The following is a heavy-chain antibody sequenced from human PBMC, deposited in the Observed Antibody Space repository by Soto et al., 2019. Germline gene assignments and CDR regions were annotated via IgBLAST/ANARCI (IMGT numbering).Heavy chain of an antibody. V-gene: IGHV3-48*01. D-gene: IGHD3-10*01. Sequence: EVQLGESGGGLVQPGGSLRLSCSVSGFTFSSYSMNWVRQAPGKGLEWVSYISSGSGTTYYADSVKGRFSISRDNANNSLYLQMNSLRVEDTAVYYCAKIGTYLRMDVWGQGTTVTVSS. CDR2: ISSGSGTT. CDR3: AKIGTYLRMDV. CDR1: GFTFSSYS. J-gene: IGHJ6*02.